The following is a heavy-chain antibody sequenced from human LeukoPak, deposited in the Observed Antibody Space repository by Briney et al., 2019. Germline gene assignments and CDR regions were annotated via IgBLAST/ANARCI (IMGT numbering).Heavy chain of an antibody. J-gene: IGHJ6*02. Sequence: ASVKVSCKASGYTFTSYGISWVRQAPGQGLEWMGWISAYNGNTNYAQKLQGRVTMTTDTSTSTAYMELRSLRSDDTAVYYCAREHSSSWTYYYYYGMDVWGQGTTVTVSS. CDR1: GYTFTSYG. D-gene: IGHD6-13*01. V-gene: IGHV1-18*01. CDR2: ISAYNGNT. CDR3: AREHSSSWTYYYYYGMDV.